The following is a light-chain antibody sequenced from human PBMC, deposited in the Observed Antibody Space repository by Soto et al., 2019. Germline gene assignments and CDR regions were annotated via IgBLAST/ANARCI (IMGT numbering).Light chain of an antibody. CDR2: EVS. Sequence: QSALTQPASVSGFPGQSITISCTGTSSDVGGYKYVSWYQQHPGKAPKLIIYEVSNRPSGVPDRFSGSKSGTSASLAITGLQAEDEADYYCQSYDSSPSGYVFGTGTKVTVL. CDR1: SSDVGGYKY. CDR3: QSYDSSPSGYV. V-gene: IGLV2-14*01. J-gene: IGLJ1*01.